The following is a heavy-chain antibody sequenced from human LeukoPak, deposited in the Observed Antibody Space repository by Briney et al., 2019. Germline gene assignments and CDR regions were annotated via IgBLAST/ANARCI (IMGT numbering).Heavy chain of an antibody. Sequence: PGGSLRLSCAASGFTFSSYWMSWVRQAPGKGLEWVANIKQDGSEKYYVDSVKGRFTISRDNAKNSLYLQMNSLRAEDTAVYYCARVPWSGYYGFDYWGQGTLVTVSS. CDR2: IKQDGSEK. V-gene: IGHV3-7*01. J-gene: IGHJ4*02. CDR3: ARVPWSGYYGFDY. CDR1: GFTFSSYW. D-gene: IGHD3-3*01.